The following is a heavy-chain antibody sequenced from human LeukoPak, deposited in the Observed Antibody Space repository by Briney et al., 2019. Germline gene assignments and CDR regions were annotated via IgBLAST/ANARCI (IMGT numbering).Heavy chain of an antibody. CDR1: AGFFSGCY. J-gene: IGHJ6*04. Sequence: SQTLSLTCAVYAGFFSGCYCSWIRPPPGRGLEWIGEIHPSGRPTYNPSLKSRVTISVDTSKNQFSLKLSSVTAADTAVYYCARGSTYYDILTGYPAYFSRYGMDVWGKGTTVTVSS. CDR2: IHPSGRP. V-gene: IGHV4-34*01. CDR3: ARGSTYYDILTGYPAYFSRYGMDV. D-gene: IGHD3-9*01.